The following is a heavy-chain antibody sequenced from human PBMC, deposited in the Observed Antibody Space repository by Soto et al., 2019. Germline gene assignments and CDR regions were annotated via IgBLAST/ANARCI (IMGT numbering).Heavy chain of an antibody. CDR1: GFTFGTYT. CDR3: VKARATGPKSDFDY. CDR2: ISSHGGRT. Sequence: LRLSCSASGFTFGTYTMHWVRQAPGRGPECVSTISSHGGRTFYADFVKGRFTMSSDNSKNTLYLQMSSLRLEDTAVYYCVKARATGPKSDFDYWGQGTLVTVSS. V-gene: IGHV3-64D*06. J-gene: IGHJ4*02. D-gene: IGHD7-27*01.